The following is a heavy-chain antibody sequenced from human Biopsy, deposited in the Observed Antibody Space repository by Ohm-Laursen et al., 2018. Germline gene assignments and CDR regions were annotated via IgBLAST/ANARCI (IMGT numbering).Heavy chain of an antibody. V-gene: IGHV4-31*01. CDR1: GGSISSGGSY. CDR2: IFNIANT. Sequence: TLSLTCPVSGGSISSGGSYWSWIRQRPGKGLEWIGYIFNIANTYYNPSLKNLITISGDTSKNQFSLKLNSVTAADTAVYYCARGDYFDSNGYFWFDPWGQGTLVTVSS. D-gene: IGHD3-22*01. J-gene: IGHJ5*02. CDR3: ARGDYFDSNGYFWFDP.